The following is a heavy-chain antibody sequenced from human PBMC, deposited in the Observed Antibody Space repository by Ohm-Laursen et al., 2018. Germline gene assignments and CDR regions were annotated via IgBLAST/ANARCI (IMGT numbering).Heavy chain of an antibody. V-gene: IGHV3-23*01. CDR2: ISGSGGST. J-gene: IGHJ4*02. CDR1: GFTFSSYA. CDR3: AKDLFSNGGAPFDY. Sequence: SPRLSCAASGFTFSSYAMSWVRQAPGKGLEWVSAISGSGGSTYYADSVKGRFTISRDNSKNTLYLQMNSLRAEDTAVYYCAKDLFSNGGAPFDYWGQGTLVTVSS. D-gene: IGHD3-9*01.